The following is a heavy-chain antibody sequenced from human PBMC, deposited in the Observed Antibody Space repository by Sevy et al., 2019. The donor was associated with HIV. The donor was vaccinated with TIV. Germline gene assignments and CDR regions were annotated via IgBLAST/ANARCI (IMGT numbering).Heavy chain of an antibody. CDR2: ISPNSGGT. CDR3: ATLPSRSDGYSSIDY. Sequence: ASVKVSCKTSGYTFTGYFIHWVRQVPGQGLEWMGWISPNSGGTNYAQKFQDRITMTRDTSTSTAYMELRRLRSDDTAVYYGATLPSRSDGYSSIDYWGQGTLVTVSS. CDR1: GYTFTGYF. J-gene: IGHJ4*02. D-gene: IGHD5-18*01. V-gene: IGHV1-2*02.